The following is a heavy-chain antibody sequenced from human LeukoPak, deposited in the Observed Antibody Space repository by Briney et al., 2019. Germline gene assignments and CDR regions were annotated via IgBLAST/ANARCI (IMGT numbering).Heavy chain of an antibody. CDR2: ISGSGGTS. D-gene: IGHD3-22*01. CDR1: GFTFSIYA. V-gene: IGHV3-23*01. CDR3: AKDVRPYDRTIIDY. J-gene: IGHJ4*02. Sequence: GGSLRLSCAASGFTFSIYAMSWVRQAPGKGLEWVSGISGSGGTSYYADSVKGRFTISRDNSKNTVYLQVNSLRAEDTALYYCAKDVRPYDRTIIDYWGQGTLVTVSS.